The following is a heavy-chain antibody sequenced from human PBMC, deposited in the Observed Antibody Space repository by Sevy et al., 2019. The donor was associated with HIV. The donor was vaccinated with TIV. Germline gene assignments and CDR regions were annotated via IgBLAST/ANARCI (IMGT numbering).Heavy chain of an antibody. CDR1: GGSISSVNW. Sequence: SETLSLTCAVAGGSISSVNWWHWVRQPPGKGLEGIGEIYHSGYTNYNPSLKSRVTISVDNSKNQFSRKLSFVTAADTAVYYCARGGETPRGFDPWGQGSLVTVSS. CDR2: IYHSGYT. J-gene: IGHJ5*02. CDR3: ARGGETPRGFDP. V-gene: IGHV4-4*02. D-gene: IGHD3-16*01.